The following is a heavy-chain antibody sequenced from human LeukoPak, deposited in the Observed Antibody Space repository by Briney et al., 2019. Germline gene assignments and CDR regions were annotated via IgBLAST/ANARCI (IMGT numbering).Heavy chain of an antibody. CDR1: GYTFTSYG. CDR3: ARAIISAGDH. Sequence: ASVKVSCKASGYTFTSYGISWVRQAPGQGLEWMGWISAYNGNTNYAQKLQGRVTMTTDTSISTAYMDLSRLTSDDTAVYYCARAIISAGDHWGQGTLVTVSS. CDR2: ISAYNGNT. D-gene: IGHD3-10*01. V-gene: IGHV1-18*01. J-gene: IGHJ4*02.